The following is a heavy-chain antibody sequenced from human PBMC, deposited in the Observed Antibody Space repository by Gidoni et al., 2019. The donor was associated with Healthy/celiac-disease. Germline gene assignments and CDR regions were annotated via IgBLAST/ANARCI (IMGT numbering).Heavy chain of an antibody. CDR2: INHSGST. J-gene: IGHJ5*02. CDR1: GSFSGYY. Sequence: GSFSGYYWSWIRQPPGKGLEWIGEINHSGSTNYNPSLRSRVTISVDTSKNQFSLTLSSVTAADTAVYYCARGAGDMNWFDPWGQGTLVTVSS. V-gene: IGHV4-34*01. D-gene: IGHD7-27*01. CDR3: ARGAGDMNWFDP.